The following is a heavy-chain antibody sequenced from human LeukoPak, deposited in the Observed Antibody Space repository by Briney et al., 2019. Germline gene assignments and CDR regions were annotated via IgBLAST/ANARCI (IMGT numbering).Heavy chain of an antibody. V-gene: IGHV4-39*01. CDR3: ARMVLRYFDWSYHGYNFDY. CDR1: GDSITSSNYY. CDR2: IYYSGGT. Sequence: SETLSLTCTVSGDSITSSNYYWAWIRQPPGKGLEWIGSIYYSGGTYYNPSLKSRVTISVDTSKDQFSLRLTSVTAADTAVFYRARMVLRYFDWSYHGYNFDYWGQGVRVTVSS. J-gene: IGHJ4*02. D-gene: IGHD3-9*01.